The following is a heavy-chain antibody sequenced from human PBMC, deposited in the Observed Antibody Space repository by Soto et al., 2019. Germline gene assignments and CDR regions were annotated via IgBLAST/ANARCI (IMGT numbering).Heavy chain of an antibody. J-gene: IGHJ4*02. V-gene: IGHV1-2*04. CDR1: GYTFTGYY. Sequence: GASVKVSCKASGYTFTGYYMHWVRQAPGQGLEWMGWINPNSGGTNYAQKFQGWVTMTRDTSISTAYMELSRLRSDDTAVYYCARDGTEDIVATIFAYWGQGTLVTVSS. D-gene: IGHD5-12*01. CDR3: ARDGTEDIVATIFAY. CDR2: INPNSGGT.